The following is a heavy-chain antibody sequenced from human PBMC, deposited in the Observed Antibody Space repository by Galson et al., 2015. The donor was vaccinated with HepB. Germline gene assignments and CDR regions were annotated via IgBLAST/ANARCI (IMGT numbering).Heavy chain of an antibody. CDR1: GYTFTGYY. CDR3: ARGRGGSTSIHSRYYYYGMDV. Sequence: SVKVSCKASGYTFTGYYMHWVRQAPGQGLEWMGWINPNRGGTNYAQKFQGRVTMTRDTSISTAYMELSRLKSDDTAVYYCARGRGGSTSIHSRYYYYGMDVWGQGTLVTVSS. J-gene: IGHJ6*02. V-gene: IGHV1-2*02. D-gene: IGHD2-2*01. CDR2: INPNRGGT.